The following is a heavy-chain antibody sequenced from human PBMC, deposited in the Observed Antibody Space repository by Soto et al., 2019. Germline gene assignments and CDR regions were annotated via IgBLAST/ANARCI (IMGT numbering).Heavy chain of an antibody. Sequence: QVQLQQWGAGLLKPSETLSLTCAVFGGYFGGYSWTWIRQPPGGGLEWIGEITPSGNPNYNPSLKSRVAIAVDKSRNQFSLNLTSVTAADTSIYYCARGRSFGDFAHWGQGTMVIVSS. V-gene: IGHV4-34*02. D-gene: IGHD4-17*01. CDR3: ARGRSFGDFAH. CDR2: ITPSGNP. J-gene: IGHJ4*01. CDR1: GGYFGGYS.